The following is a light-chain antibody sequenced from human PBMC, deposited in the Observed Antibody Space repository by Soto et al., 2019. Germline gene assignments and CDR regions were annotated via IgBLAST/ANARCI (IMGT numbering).Light chain of an antibody. J-gene: IGLJ1*01. CDR2: EGS. CDR1: SSDIGSYNF. V-gene: IGLV2-23*01. CDR3: FSYAGSSTYV. Sequence: QSVLTQPASVSASHGQPITISCTGTSSDIGSYNFVSWYQQHPGKAPKLMIYEGSKRPSGISDRFSGSKSGNTASLTISGLQAEDEADYFCFSYAGSSTYVFGIGTKVTVL.